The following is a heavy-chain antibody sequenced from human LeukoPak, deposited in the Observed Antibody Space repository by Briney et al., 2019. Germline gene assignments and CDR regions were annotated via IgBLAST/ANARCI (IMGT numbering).Heavy chain of an antibody. CDR3: ARVYCTNGVCLRGYYYYYMDV. J-gene: IGHJ6*03. V-gene: IGHV4-38-2*02. D-gene: IGHD2-8*01. CDR1: GYSISSGYY. CDR2: IYHSGST. Sequence: SETLSLTCTVSGYSISSGYYWGWIRQPPGKGLEWIGSIYHSGSTNYNPSLKSRVTISIDTSKNQFSLKLSSVTAADTAVYYCARVYCTNGVCLRGYYYYYMDVWGKGTTVTVSS.